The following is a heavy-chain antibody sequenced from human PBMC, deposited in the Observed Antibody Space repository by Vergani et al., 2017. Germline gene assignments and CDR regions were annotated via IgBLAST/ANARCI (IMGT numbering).Heavy chain of an antibody. D-gene: IGHD3-10*01. J-gene: IGHJ5*02. CDR3: ARPDPNGSGSVGWFDP. V-gene: IGHV3-23*04. Sequence: EVQLVESGGGLVQPGGSLRLSCAASGFTFSSYAMSWVRQAPGKGLEWVSAISGSGDNTYYADSVKGRFTISRDNSKNTLYLQMNSLSAEDTAVYYCARPDPNGSGSVGWFDPWGQGTLVTVSS. CDR2: ISGSGDNT. CDR1: GFTFSSYA.